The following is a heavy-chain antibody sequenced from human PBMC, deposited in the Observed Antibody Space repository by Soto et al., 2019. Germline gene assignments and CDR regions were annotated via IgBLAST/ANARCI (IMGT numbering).Heavy chain of an antibody. J-gene: IGHJ4*02. CDR1: GFSFSDYV. V-gene: IGHV3-33*01. CDR2: MWYHGRDL. CDR3: ARDQGGQSGNFIFDT. D-gene: IGHD3-16*01. Sequence: PGGSLRLSCAASGFSFSDYVMHWVRQAPGKGLDWVAVMWYHGRDLFYADSVEGRFTISRDNSKNTLYLQMNSLRAEDTAVYYCARDQGGQSGNFIFDTWGQGTLVTVSS.